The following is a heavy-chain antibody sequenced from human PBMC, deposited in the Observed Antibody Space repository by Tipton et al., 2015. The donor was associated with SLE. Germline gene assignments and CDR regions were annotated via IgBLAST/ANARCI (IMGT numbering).Heavy chain of an antibody. V-gene: IGHV4-59*12. Sequence: TLSLTCTVSGGSISSDYWTWIRQPPGKGLEWIGSIFYTGSTTYNPSLKSRLTMSVDTPKNQFSLKLTSVTAADTAVYYCARGKARAVFGVVTGSWGQGTLVTVSS. J-gene: IGHJ5*02. CDR2: IFYTGST. CDR3: ARGKARAVFGVVTGS. D-gene: IGHD3-3*01. CDR1: GGSISSDY.